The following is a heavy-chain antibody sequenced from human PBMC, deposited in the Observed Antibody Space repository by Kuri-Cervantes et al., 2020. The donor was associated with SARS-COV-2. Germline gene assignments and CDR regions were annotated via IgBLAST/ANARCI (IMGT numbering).Heavy chain of an antibody. CDR1: GGSISSSSYY. V-gene: IGHV4-39*01. Sequence: SETLSLTCTVSGGSISSSSYYWGWIRQPPGKGLQWIGTIHYSGNTYYNSSLKSRVTISVDPSKNQFSLKLSSVTAADTAVYYCARHVGGRRDGYSSPLSYFDYWGQGTLVTVSS. CDR2: IHYSGNT. J-gene: IGHJ4*02. CDR3: ARHVGGRRDGYSSPLSYFDY. D-gene: IGHD5-24*01.